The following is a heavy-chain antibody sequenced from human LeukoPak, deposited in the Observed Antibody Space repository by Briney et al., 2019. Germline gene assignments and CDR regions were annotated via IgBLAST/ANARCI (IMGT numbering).Heavy chain of an antibody. CDR1: GGSITSYY. V-gene: IGHV4-4*07. CDR2: IYTSGST. D-gene: IGHD5-12*01. J-gene: IGHJ6*03. Sequence: SETLSLTCTVSGGSITSYYWSWIRQSAGKGLEWIGRIYTSGSTYYNPSLKSRVTISADTSKNQFSLNVSSVTAADTAVYYCARATSSYFYYMDVWGKGTTVTISS. CDR3: ARATSSYFYYMDV.